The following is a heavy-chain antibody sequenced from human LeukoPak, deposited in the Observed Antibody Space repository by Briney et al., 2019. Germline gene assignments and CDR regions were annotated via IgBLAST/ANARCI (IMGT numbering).Heavy chain of an antibody. D-gene: IGHD6-25*01. CDR1: GDSVSSKSAA. V-gene: IGHV6-1*01. J-gene: IGHJ4*02. Sequence: SQTLSLTCAISGDSVSSKSAAWNWIRQSPSRGLEWLGRTYYRSKWYDDYAVSVKSRITINADTSKNQFSLQLNSVTPEDTAVYYCARGGIAANTDLHKWGQGTLVTVSS. CDR2: TYYRSKWYD. CDR3: ARGGIAANTDLHK.